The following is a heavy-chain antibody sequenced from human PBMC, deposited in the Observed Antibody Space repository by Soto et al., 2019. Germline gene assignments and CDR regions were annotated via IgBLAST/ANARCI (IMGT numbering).Heavy chain of an antibody. CDR2: ISYDGSNK. CDR3: AKAAHAKRYYYDSSGPI. V-gene: IGHV3-30*18. Sequence: PGGSLRLSCAASGFTFSSYGMHWVRQAPGKGLEWVAVISYDGSNKYYADSVKGRFTISRDNSKNTLYLQMNSLRAEDTAVYYCAKAAHAKRYYYDSSGPIWGQGTMVT. CDR1: GFTFSSYG. D-gene: IGHD3-22*01. J-gene: IGHJ3*02.